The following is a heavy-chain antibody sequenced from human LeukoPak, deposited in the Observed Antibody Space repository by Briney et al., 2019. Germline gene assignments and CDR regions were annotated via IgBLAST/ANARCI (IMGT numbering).Heavy chain of an antibody. V-gene: IGHV3-53*01. J-gene: IGHJ4*02. D-gene: IGHD1-26*01. CDR3: ARERGEYSGNYFYY. CDR2: IYIGGST. CDR1: GFTFSNNY. Sequence: GGSLRLSCAATGFTFSNNYMTWVRQAPGKGLEWVSVIYIGGSTYYADSVKGRFTISIDNSKNTLYLQMNSLRAEDTAVYYCARERGEYSGNYFYYCGQGTLVTVSS.